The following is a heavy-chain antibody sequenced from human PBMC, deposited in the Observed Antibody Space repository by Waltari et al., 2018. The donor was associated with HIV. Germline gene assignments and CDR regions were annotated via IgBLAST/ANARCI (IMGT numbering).Heavy chain of an antibody. D-gene: IGHD3-9*01. CDR1: GYTFTAYY. J-gene: IGHJ5*02. CDR2: MNPNSGGT. V-gene: IGHV1-2*02. CDR3: SRGGTILIGYYPSGVS. Sequence: QVQLVQSGAEVKKPGASVKVSCKASGYTFTAYYIHWVRQAPGQGLEWMGWMNPNSGGTNYPQKFKGRVTMTRDTSIKTAYLQLSGLTSDDTALYWCSRGGTILIGYYPSGVSWGQGTPVTVSS.